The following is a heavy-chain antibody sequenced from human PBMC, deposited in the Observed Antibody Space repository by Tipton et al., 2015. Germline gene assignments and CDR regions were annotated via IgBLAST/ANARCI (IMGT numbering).Heavy chain of an antibody. CDR1: GFPFSSYW. CDR2: INEDGSEK. V-gene: IGHV3-7*01. J-gene: IGHJ6*02. D-gene: IGHD1-26*01. CDR3: ARDLIVGDPYYYYGMSV. Sequence: SLRLSCAASGFPFSSYWMSWVRQAPGKGLEWVAKINEDGSEKQYADSVKGRFTISRDNAKNSFYLQMNSLRAEDTAVYYCARDLIVGDPYYYYGMSVWGQGTTVTVSS.